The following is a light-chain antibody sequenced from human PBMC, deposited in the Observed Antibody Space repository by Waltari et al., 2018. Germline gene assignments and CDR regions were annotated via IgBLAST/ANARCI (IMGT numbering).Light chain of an antibody. CDR1: NNDVGASKF. J-gene: IGLJ2*01. CDR2: DVT. Sequence: QSALTQPASVSGSPGQSITISCTGPNNDVGASKFVSWYPQHPGRAPQLMIYDVTERPSGISYRFSGSKSANTASLTISGLLPEDEAIYYCCSFTATHTLLFGGGTTVTVL. V-gene: IGLV2-14*03. CDR3: CSFTATHTLL.